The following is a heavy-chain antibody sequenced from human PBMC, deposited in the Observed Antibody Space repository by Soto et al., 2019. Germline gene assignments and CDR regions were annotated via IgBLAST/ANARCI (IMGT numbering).Heavy chain of an antibody. CDR3: AKEGYYDSSGYSRYYYGMDV. CDR2: ISGSGGST. CDR1: GFTFSSYA. V-gene: IGHV3-23*01. Sequence: QPGGSLRLSCAASGFTFSSYAMSWVRQAPGKGLEWVSAISGSGGSTYYADSVKGRFTISRDNSKNTLYLQMNSLRAEDTAVYYCAKEGYYDSSGYSRYYYGMDVWGQGTTVTVSS. J-gene: IGHJ6*02. D-gene: IGHD3-22*01.